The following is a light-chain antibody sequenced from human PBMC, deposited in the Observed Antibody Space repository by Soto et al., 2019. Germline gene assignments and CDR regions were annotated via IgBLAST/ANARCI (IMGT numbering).Light chain of an antibody. V-gene: IGLV1-51*02. CDR3: GTWDISLSGHYV. CDR1: YSNIGDHY. J-gene: IGLJ1*01. CDR2: EHN. Sequence: QSVLTQPPSVPAAPGQNVTISCSGSYSNIGDHYVSWYQQFPGTAPKLIIYEHNKRPSEIPERFSGSKSGTSATLAITGLQTGDEADYYCGTWDISLSGHYVFGSGTKLTVL.